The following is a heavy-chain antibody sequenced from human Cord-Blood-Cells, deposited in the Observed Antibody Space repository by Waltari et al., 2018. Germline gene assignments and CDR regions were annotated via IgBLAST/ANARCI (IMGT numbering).Heavy chain of an antibody. D-gene: IGHD6-13*01. Sequence: LQLQEYGPGLVKPSETLSLTCTVPGGSISSSIYYWGWIRQPPGKGLEWIGSIYYSGSTYYNPSLKSRVTISVDTSKNQFSLKLSSVTAADTAVYYCAREKQQLVDYWGQGTLVTVSS. CDR1: GGSISSSIYY. CDR2: IYYSGST. V-gene: IGHV4-39*07. CDR3: AREKQQLVDY. J-gene: IGHJ4*02.